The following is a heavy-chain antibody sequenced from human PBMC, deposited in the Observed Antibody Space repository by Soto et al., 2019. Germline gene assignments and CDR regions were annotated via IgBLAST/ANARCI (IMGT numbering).Heavy chain of an antibody. CDR2: ISGSGGST. Sequence: GGSLRLSCAAPGFTFSSYAMSWVRQAPGKGLEWVSSISGSGGSTYFADSVKGRFTISRDNAKNTLYLEMDSLRVEDTAVYYCTRDIGGRGALWGPGTLVTVSS. J-gene: IGHJ4*02. V-gene: IGHV3-23*01. CDR3: TRDIGGRGAL. CDR1: GFTFSSYA. D-gene: IGHD3-16*01.